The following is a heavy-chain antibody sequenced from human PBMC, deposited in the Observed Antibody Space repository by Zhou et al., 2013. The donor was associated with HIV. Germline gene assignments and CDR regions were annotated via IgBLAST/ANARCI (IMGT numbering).Heavy chain of an antibody. J-gene: IGHJ4*02. D-gene: IGHD1-20*01. CDR2: STLAMVNT. Sequence: QVQLVQSGAEVKKPGASVKVPARLLDTPSLAMLCIGCARPPDKGLSGWDGSTLAMVNTKYSQKFQGRVTITRDTSASTAYMELSSLRSEDTAVYYCARGPYNWNYLGYWGQGPWSPSPQ. CDR1: DTPSLAML. CDR3: ARGPYNWNYLGY. V-gene: IGHV1-3*01.